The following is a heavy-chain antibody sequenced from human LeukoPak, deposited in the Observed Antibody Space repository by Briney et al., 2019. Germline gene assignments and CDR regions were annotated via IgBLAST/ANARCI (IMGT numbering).Heavy chain of an antibody. D-gene: IGHD1-26*01. V-gene: IGHV4-4*02. J-gene: IGHJ4*02. CDR2: VHLNGAT. CDR1: GGSITTTNW. CDR3: TRESGAFSPFGF. Sequence: SGTLSLTCAVSGGSITTTNWWSWVRQPPGKGLEWIGEVHLNGATNYNPSLESRFSMSIDKSNNHLSLEVSSVTAADTAMYYCTRESGAFSPFGFWGQGTLVTVSS.